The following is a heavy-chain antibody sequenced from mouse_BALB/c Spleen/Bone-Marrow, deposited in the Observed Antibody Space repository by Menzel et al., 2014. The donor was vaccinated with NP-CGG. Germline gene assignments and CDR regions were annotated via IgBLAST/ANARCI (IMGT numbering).Heavy chain of an antibody. V-gene: IGHV1S41*01. J-gene: IGHJ4*01. D-gene: IGHD1-1*01. CDR3: ARSYYGGAMDY. CDR2: IAPGSNST. CDR1: GYTFTSYW. Sequence: DLVKPGASVKLSCKASGYTFTSYWINWIKQRPGQGLEWIGRIAPGSNSTYYDEMFKGKATLTVDTSSSTAYIQLCSLSSEDSAVYFCARSYYGGAMDYWGQGTSVTVSS.